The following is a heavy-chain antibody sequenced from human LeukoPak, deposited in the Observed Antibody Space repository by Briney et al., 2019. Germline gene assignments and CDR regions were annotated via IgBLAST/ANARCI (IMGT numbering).Heavy chain of an antibody. CDR3: AKHRFESGGYHSTD. CDR1: GFTFSSYA. V-gene: IGHV3-23*01. Sequence: GGSLRLSCAASGFTFSSYAMSWVRQAPGKGLAWVSTISGGCGSTYCADSVKGRFTISRDNSKNTLYLQMNSLRDEDTAVYYCAKHRFESGGYHSTDWGQGTLVTVSS. D-gene: IGHD3-22*01. CDR2: ISGGCGST. J-gene: IGHJ4*02.